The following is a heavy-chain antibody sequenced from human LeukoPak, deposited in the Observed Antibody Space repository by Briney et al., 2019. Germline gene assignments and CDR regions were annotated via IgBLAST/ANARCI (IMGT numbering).Heavy chain of an antibody. V-gene: IGHV4-30-2*01. CDR1: GGSISSALYS. D-gene: IGHD6-6*01. CDR2: INHSGST. J-gene: IGHJ4*02. CDR3: ARGLLHSSSLDY. Sequence: PSETLSLTCAVSGGSISSALYSWSWIRQPPGKGLEWIGEINHSGSTNYNPSLKSRVTISVDTSKNQFSLKLSSVTAADTAVYYCARGLLHSSSLDYWGQGTLVTVSS.